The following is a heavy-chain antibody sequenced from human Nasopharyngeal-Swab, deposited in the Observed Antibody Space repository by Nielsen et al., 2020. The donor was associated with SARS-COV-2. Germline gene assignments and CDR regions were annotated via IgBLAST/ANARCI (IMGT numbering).Heavy chain of an antibody. J-gene: IGHJ4*02. CDR2: ISYEGSVK. CDR3: AKFEGVFLFGDSLRGDMDY. D-gene: IGHD3-10*02. Sequence: GESLKISCAASGFTFNNYGMHWVRQAPGRGLEWVALISYEGSVKHYAESVKGRFTISRDNSKSTLYLEMNSLRPEDTAVYYCAKFEGVFLFGDSLRGDMDYWGQGTLVTVYS. CDR1: GFTFNNYG. V-gene: IGHV3-30*18.